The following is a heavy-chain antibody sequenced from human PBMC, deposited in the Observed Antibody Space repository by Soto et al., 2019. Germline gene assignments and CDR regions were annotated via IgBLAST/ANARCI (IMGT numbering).Heavy chain of an antibody. Sequence: EVQLLESGGGLVQPGGSLRLSCAASGLTFSSYAMSWVRQAPGKGLEWVSAISGSGAVTYYADSVKGRFTISRDNSKNTLYLQMNSLRAEDTAVYYCAKDKGCTSTACHWNAFHIWGQGTMVTVSS. V-gene: IGHV3-23*01. D-gene: IGHD2-2*01. CDR1: GLTFSSYA. J-gene: IGHJ3*02. CDR3: AKDKGCTSTACHWNAFHI. CDR2: ISGSGAVT.